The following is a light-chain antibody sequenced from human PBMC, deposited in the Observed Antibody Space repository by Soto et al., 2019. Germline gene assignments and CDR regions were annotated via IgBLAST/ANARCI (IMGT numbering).Light chain of an antibody. CDR1: SSNIGNNY. Sequence: QSVLTQPPSVSAAPGQKVTISCSGTSSNIGNNYVSWYQQFPGTAPKLLIYENNRRPSGTPDRFSGYKSGTSGTLGIAVLQTGDEADYYCGTWDSGLSWVFGGGTKLTVL. CDR2: ENN. V-gene: IGLV1-51*02. CDR3: GTWDSGLSWV. J-gene: IGLJ3*02.